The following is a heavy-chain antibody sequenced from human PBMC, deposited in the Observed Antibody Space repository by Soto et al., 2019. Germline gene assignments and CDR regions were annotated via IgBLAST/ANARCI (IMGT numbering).Heavy chain of an antibody. D-gene: IGHD3-3*01. J-gene: IGHJ4*02. Sequence: QVQLVQSGAEVKKPGASVKFSCKASGYTFTSYGISWVRQAPGQGLEWMGRISAHNGNTNYAQNLQGRVTITTDTSTSTAYMELRSLRSDDTSVYYCSRDYPRSGDNHYWGKGILVTVSS. V-gene: IGHV1-18*01. CDR1: GYTFTSYG. CDR2: ISAHNGNT. CDR3: SRDYPRSGDNHY.